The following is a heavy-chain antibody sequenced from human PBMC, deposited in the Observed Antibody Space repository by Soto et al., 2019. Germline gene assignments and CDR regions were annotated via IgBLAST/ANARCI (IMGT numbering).Heavy chain of an antibody. D-gene: IGHD3-22*01. CDR2: ISGSGGST. Sequence: GGSLRLSCAASGFTFSSYAMSWVRQAPGKGLEWVSAISGSGGSTYYADSVKGRFTISRDNSKNTLYLQMNSLRAEDTAVYYCAKTLTEYYDSSGYYGAYYYGMDVWGQGTTVTVSS. CDR1: GFTFSSYA. J-gene: IGHJ6*02. V-gene: IGHV3-23*01. CDR3: AKTLTEYYDSSGYYGAYYYGMDV.